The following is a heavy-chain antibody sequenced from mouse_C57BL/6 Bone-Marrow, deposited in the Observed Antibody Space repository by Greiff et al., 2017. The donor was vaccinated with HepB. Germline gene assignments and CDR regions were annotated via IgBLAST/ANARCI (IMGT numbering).Heavy chain of an antibody. D-gene: IGHD4-1*01. V-gene: IGHV5-4*03. CDR3: ARRLTGGD. Sequence: DVKLQESGGGLVKPGGSLKLSCAASGFTFSSYAMSWVRQTPEKRLEWVATISDGGSYTYYPDNVKGRFTISRDNAKNNLYLQMSHLKSEDTAMYYCARRLTGGDWGQGTLVTVSA. CDR1: GFTFSSYA. J-gene: IGHJ3*01. CDR2: ISDGGSYT.